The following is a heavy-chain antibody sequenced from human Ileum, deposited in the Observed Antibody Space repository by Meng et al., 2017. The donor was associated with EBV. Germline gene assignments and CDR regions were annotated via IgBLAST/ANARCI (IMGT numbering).Heavy chain of an antibody. CDR1: GGSVSSGSYS. CDR2: IHYTGSS. D-gene: IGHD5-24*01. CDR3: GREVGARAGYLY. J-gene: IGHJ4*02. Sequence: QGQLQESGPGLVKPSETLSLTCTVSGGSVSSGSYSWSWIRQPPGKGLEWIGYIHYTGSSNYNPSLKSRVTISVDKSKNQFYLSLFSVTAADTAVYYCGREVGARAGYLYWGRGMVVTVSS. V-gene: IGHV4-61*01.